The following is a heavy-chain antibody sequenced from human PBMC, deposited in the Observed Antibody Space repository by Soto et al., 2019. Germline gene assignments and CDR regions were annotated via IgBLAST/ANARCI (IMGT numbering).Heavy chain of an antibody. D-gene: IGHD3-10*01. V-gene: IGHV1-3*01. CDR3: ARDLGFGLSDY. CDR2: INAGNGNT. Sequence: QVQLVQSGAEVKKPGASVKVSCKASGYTFTSYAMYWVRQAPGQRLEWMGWINAGNGNTKYSQKFQGRVTITRDTSASTADMELNSLRSEDTAVYYCARDLGFGLSDYWGQGTLVTVSS. CDR1: GYTFTSYA. J-gene: IGHJ4*02.